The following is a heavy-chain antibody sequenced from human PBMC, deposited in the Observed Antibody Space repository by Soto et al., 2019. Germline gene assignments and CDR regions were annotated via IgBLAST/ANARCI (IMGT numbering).Heavy chain of an antibody. Sequence: ASVEVSCKASGYTFTCYYIHLVRQAPGQGLEWMGWINPNSGGTKHAKKFQGRVTLTRDTSISTVFMELSRLRSDDTAVFYCARQLAYCGGDCYTEPLDYWGQGTLVTVSS. V-gene: IGHV1-2*02. D-gene: IGHD2-21*02. J-gene: IGHJ4*02. CDR3: ARQLAYCGGDCYTEPLDY. CDR1: GYTFTCYY. CDR2: INPNSGGT.